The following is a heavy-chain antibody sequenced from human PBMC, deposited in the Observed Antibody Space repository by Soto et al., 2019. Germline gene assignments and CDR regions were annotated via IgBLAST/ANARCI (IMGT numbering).Heavy chain of an antibody. V-gene: IGHV1-2*02. CDR2: IGPESGAT. Sequence: ASVKVSCKTSGYTFTRNGISWVRQAPEQGPEWMGEIGPESGATRYAQRFQGRVTMTRDMSITTVYMELNNLSPDDTAVYYCGRGRSGQIVVFYWGQGTPVTVSS. J-gene: IGHJ4*02. D-gene: IGHD1-26*01. CDR1: GYTFTRNG. CDR3: GRGRSGQIVVFY.